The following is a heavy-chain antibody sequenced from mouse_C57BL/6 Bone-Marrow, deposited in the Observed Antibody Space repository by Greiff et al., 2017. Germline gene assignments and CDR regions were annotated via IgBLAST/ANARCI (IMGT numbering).Heavy chain of an antibody. J-gene: IGHJ4*01. CDR3: TTWNYYAMDY. CDR2: IDPENGDT. CDR1: GFNIKDDY. Sequence: VQLQQSGAELVRPGASVKLSCTASGFNIKDDYMHWVKQRPEQGLEWIGWIDPENGDTEYASKFQGKATITADTSSNTAYLQLSSLTSEDTAVYYCTTWNYYAMDYWGQGTSGTVSS. V-gene: IGHV14-4*01.